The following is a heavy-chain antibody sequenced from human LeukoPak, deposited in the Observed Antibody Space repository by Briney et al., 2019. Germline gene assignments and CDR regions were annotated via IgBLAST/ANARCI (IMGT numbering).Heavy chain of an antibody. Sequence: APVKVSSTPSGYTFTKYYMNCVRQAPGQGLEWMGIMHPTGDSTNYAQKFQGRVTLTRDTSTGTFYMELSSLTSEDTAVYYCARHDFDLPMIYSFFVHWGQGTLVTVSS. V-gene: IGHV1-46*01. CDR3: ARHDFDLPMIYSFFVH. CDR2: MHPTGDST. CDR1: GYTFTKYY. J-gene: IGHJ5*02. D-gene: IGHD3-3*01.